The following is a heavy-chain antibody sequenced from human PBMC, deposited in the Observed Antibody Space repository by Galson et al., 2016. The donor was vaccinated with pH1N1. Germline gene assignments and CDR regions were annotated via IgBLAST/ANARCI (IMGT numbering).Heavy chain of an antibody. CDR2: SDWDEDK. CDR3: ARMATGDNFDY. Sequence: PALVKPTQTLTLTCTFSGFSLSTSGMCVSWIRQPPGKAREWLARSDWDEDKYYSTSLKTRLTISKDTSKNQVVLTMTNMDHVDTGTYYCARMATGDNFDYWGQGTLVTVSS. V-gene: IGHV2-70*11. CDR1: GFSLSTSGMC. J-gene: IGHJ4*02. D-gene: IGHD7-27*01.